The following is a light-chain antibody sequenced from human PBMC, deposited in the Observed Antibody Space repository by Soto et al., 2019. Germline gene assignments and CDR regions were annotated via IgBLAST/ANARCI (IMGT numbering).Light chain of an antibody. CDR3: SSYTTNSPPVV. Sequence: QSALTQPAPVSGSPGQSITISCTGTSGDIGSYTYVSWYQQYPGKAPKLLISEVTNRPSGVSNRFSGSKSGNTASLTISGLQAEDEAHYYCSSYTTNSPPVVFGGGTQLTVL. CDR1: SGDIGSYTY. V-gene: IGLV2-14*01. J-gene: IGLJ2*01. CDR2: EVT.